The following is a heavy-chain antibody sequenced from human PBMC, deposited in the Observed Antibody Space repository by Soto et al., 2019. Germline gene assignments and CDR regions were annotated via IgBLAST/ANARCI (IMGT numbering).Heavy chain of an antibody. J-gene: IGHJ4*02. CDR1: GFTFDDYG. CDR3: VRGASLNFDY. V-gene: IGHV3-20*04. D-gene: IGHD1-26*01. Sequence: EVQLVESGGGVIRPGGSLRLSCTASGFTFDDYGMSWARQAPGKGLEWVSGVNWNGGSTGYADSVKGRSTISRDNAKNSLYLQMNSLRAEDTAVYYCVRGASLNFDYWGQGTLVTVSS. CDR2: VNWNGGST.